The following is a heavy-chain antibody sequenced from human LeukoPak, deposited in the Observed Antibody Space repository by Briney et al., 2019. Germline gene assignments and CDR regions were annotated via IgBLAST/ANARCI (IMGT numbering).Heavy chain of an antibody. CDR3: TRAKRVIFDY. V-gene: IGHV1-2*02. CDR1: GYTFTGYY. CDR2: INPNSGAT. D-gene: IGHD1-1*01. Sequence: ASVKVSCKASGYTFTGYYMHWVRQAPGQGLEWMGWINPNSGATLYAQKFQGRVTMTRDTSINTAYMELSSLRSDNTAVYYCTRAKRVIFDYWGQGTLVTVSS. J-gene: IGHJ4*02.